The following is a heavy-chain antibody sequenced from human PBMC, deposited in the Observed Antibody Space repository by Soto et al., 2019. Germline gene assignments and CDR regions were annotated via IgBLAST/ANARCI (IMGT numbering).Heavy chain of an antibody. CDR2: IFHDGST. D-gene: IGHD2-8*02. Sequence: SETLSLTCAVSGASIGSGGWWSWVRQPPGKGLEWIAEIFHDGSTNYSPSLKSRVTISVDKSQNQFSLNVYSVTAADTAVYYCARHEGWTGPDQWGQGTLVTVSS. J-gene: IGHJ5*02. V-gene: IGHV4-4*02. CDR3: ARHEGWTGPDQ. CDR1: GASIGSGGW.